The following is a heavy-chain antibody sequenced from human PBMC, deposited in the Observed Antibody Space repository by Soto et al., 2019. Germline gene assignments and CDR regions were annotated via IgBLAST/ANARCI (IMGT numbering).Heavy chain of an antibody. CDR1: GFTFSSSD. D-gene: IGHD2-21*02. V-gene: IGHV3-23*01. Sequence: EVQLLDSGGGLVQPGGSLRLSCEASGFTFSSSDMCWVRQAPGKGLEWISSITTSGARTFYADSVKGRFTISRDNSKNTLYPQMNSLRVDDTAVYFCAKGGGGDHGDWGQGTPVAVSS. CDR2: ITTSGART. J-gene: IGHJ4*02. CDR3: AKGGGGDHGD.